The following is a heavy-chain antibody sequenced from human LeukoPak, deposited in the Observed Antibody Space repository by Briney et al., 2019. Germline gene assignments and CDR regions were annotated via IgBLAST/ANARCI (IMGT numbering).Heavy chain of an antibody. Sequence: GGSLRLSCAASGFTFSSYAMSWVRQAPGKGLEWVSAISGSGGSTYYADSVEGRFTISRDNSKNTLYLQMNSLRAEDTAVYYCAKSKSIDGAAAAPDAFDIWGQGTMVTVSS. D-gene: IGHD6-13*01. V-gene: IGHV3-23*01. CDR3: AKSKSIDGAAAAPDAFDI. CDR1: GFTFSSYA. J-gene: IGHJ3*02. CDR2: ISGSGGST.